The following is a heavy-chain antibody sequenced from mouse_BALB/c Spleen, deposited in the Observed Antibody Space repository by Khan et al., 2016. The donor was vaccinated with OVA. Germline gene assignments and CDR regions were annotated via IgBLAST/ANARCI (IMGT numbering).Heavy chain of an antibody. D-gene: IGHD4-1*01. CDR1: GFNIKDTH. V-gene: IGHV14-3*02. CDR2: IDPANDNS. Sequence: VQLKQSGAELVKPGASVKLSCTASGFNIKDTHMHWVKQRPEQGLEWIGRIDPANDNSKYDPRFQGKATITADTSSTTAYLHLSSLTSEDTAVYDCAPAGTGGYFDYWGQGTTLTVSS. CDR3: APAGTGGYFDY. J-gene: IGHJ2*01.